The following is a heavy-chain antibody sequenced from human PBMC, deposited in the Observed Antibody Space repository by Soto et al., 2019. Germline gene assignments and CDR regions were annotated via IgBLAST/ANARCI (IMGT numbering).Heavy chain of an antibody. CDR3: ARQGCDILTGYRREYDY. CDR2: IYYSGST. CDR1: GGSISSYY. Sequence: SETLSLTCTVSGGSISSYYWSWIRQPPGKGLEWIGYIYYSGSTNYNPSLKSRVTISVDTSKNQFSLKLSSVTAADTAVYYCARQGCDILTGYRREYDYWGQGTLVTVSS. V-gene: IGHV4-59*08. D-gene: IGHD3-9*01. J-gene: IGHJ4*02.